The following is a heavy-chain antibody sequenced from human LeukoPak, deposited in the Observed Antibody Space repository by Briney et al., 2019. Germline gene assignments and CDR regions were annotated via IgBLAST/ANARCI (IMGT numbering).Heavy chain of an antibody. V-gene: IGHV1-46*01. CDR1: GYTFTSYY. D-gene: IGHD6-6*01. J-gene: IGHJ4*02. CDR2: INPSGGST. CDR3: ARTRGIAARLNYFDY. Sequence: GASVKVSCKASGYTFTSYYMHWVRQAPGQGLEWMGIINPSGGSTSYAQKFQGRVTMTRDTSTSTVYMELSSLRSEDTAVYYCARTRGIAARLNYFDYWGQGTLVTVSS.